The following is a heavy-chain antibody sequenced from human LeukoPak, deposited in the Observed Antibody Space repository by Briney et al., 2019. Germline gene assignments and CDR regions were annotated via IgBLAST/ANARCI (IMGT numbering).Heavy chain of an antibody. CDR1: GYTFTTYG. D-gene: IGHD5-18*01. Sequence: GASVKVSCKTSGYTFTTYGITWVRQAPGQGLEWMGWISAYNSNTAYAQKFQGRVTVTTDTSTRTASMDLRSLRSDDTAAYYCAIVDTTVGFDYWGQGTLVTVSS. J-gene: IGHJ4*02. CDR3: AIVDTTVGFDY. V-gene: IGHV1-18*04. CDR2: ISAYNSNT.